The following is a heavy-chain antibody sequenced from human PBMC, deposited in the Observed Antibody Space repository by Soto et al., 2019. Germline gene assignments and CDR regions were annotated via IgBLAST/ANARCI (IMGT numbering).Heavy chain of an antibody. V-gene: IGHV3-66*01. CDR2: IYSGSST. D-gene: IGHD6-19*01. J-gene: IGHJ4*02. Sequence: PGGSLRLSCAASGFTVSSNYMSWVRQAPGKGLEWVSVIYSGSSTYYADSVKGRFTISRDNSKNTLYLQMNSLRAEYTAVYYCARGYSSGWYYFDYWGQGTLVTVSS. CDR3: ARGYSSGWYYFDY. CDR1: GFTVSSNY.